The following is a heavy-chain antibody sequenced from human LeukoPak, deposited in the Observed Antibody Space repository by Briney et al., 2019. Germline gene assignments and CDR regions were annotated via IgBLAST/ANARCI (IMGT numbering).Heavy chain of an antibody. J-gene: IGHJ4*02. Sequence: GGSLRLSCAASGFTFSSSGMHWVRPAPGRGLELVAFIRYDGSNKYYADSVKGRFTISRDNSKNTLYLQMNSLRAEDTAVYYCAKGGGYSYGRSPLDYWGQGTLVTVSS. V-gene: IGHV3-30*02. D-gene: IGHD5-18*01. CDR1: GFTFSSSG. CDR3: AKGGGYSYGRSPLDY. CDR2: IRYDGSNK.